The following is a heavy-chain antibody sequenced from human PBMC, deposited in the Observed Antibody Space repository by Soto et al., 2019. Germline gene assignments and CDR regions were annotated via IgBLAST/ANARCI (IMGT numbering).Heavy chain of an antibody. CDR1: GGTFSSYA. J-gene: IGHJ5*02. CDR3: ARLYGDYSGNWFDP. V-gene: IGHV1-69*01. CDR2: IIPIFGTA. D-gene: IGHD4-17*01. Sequence: QVQLVQSGAEVKKPGSSVKVSCKASGGTFSSYAISWVRQAPGQGLEWMGGIIPIFGTANYAQKFQGRVTLTADESTSTAYMELSSLRSEDTAVYYCARLYGDYSGNWFDPWGQGTLVTVSS.